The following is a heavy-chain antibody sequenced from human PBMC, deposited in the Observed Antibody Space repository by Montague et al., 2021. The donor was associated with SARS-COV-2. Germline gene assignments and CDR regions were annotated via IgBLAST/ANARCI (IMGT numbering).Heavy chain of an antibody. Sequence: CAISRDSVSSNTVAWNWFRQSPSRGLEWLGRTYYRSKWYNDYAVSMKSRVTINPDTSKNQFSLHVNSVTPEDTAVNYCARDSEYSIGYWGQGLLVTVSS. CDR2: TYYRSKWYN. D-gene: IGHD6-6*01. V-gene: IGHV6-1*01. J-gene: IGHJ4*02. CDR1: RDSVSSNTVA. CDR3: ARDSEYSIGY.